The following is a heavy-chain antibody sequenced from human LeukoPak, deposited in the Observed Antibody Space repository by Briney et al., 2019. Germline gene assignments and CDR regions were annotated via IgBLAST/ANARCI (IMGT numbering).Heavy chain of an antibody. CDR1: GGSISSSSYY. J-gene: IGHJ4*02. V-gene: IGHV4-39*07. CDR3: ASWGSGYYYSADY. D-gene: IGHD3-22*01. CDR2: IYYSGST. Sequence: TSETLSLTCTVSGGSISSSSYYWGWIRQPPGKGLEWIGSIYYSGSTYYNPSLKSRVTISADTSKNQFSLELSSVAAADTAVYYCASWGSGYYYSADYWGQGTLVTVSS.